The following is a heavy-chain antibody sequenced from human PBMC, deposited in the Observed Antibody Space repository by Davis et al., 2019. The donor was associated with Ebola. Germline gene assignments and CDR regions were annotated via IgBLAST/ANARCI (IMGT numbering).Heavy chain of an antibody. CDR3: ARGGYSYGYSGNFDY. CDR1: GFTFSSYD. CDR2: ISSSGGNI. J-gene: IGHJ4*02. Sequence: GESLKISCAASGFTFSSYDMHWVRQAPGKGLEWVSYISSSGGNIYYADSVKGRFTISRDNAKNLLYLQMNSLRDEDTAVYYCARGGYSYGYSGNFDYWGQGTLVTVSS. D-gene: IGHD5-18*01. V-gene: IGHV3-48*02.